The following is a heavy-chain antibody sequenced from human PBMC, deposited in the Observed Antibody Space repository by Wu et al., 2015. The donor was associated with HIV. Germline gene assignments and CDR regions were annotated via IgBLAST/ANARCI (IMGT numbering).Heavy chain of an antibody. V-gene: IGHV4-59*08. CDR1: GGSFSPYY. CDR3: ARQGCRGESCYLPLDS. D-gene: IGHD2-15*01. CDR2: IYYNGNI. Sequence: QVQLHGVGPGLMKPSETLSLTCSVSGGSFSPYYWSWIRQSPGKRLEWIGYIYYNGNIKYNPSLESRVTMSLDTSNNQFSLHLRSVTAADTAVYYCARQGCRGESCYLPLDSWGQGTLVTVSS. J-gene: IGHJ5*01.